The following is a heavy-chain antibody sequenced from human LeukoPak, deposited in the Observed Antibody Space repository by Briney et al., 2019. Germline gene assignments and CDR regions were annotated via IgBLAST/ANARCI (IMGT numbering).Heavy chain of an antibody. D-gene: IGHD6-13*01. CDR1: GGSISSGSYY. CDR2: IYTSGST. J-gene: IGHJ5*02. V-gene: IGHV4-61*02. Sequence: SETLSLTCTVSGGSISSGSYYWSWSRQPAGKGLEWIGRIYTSGSTNYNPSLKSRVTISVDTSKNQFSLKLSSVTAADTAVYYCARDSSSSWYLGSNWFDPWGQGTLVTVSS. CDR3: ARDSSSSWYLGSNWFDP.